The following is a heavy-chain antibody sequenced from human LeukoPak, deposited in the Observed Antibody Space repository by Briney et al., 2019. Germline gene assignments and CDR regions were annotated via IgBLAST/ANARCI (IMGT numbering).Heavy chain of an antibody. CDR1: GFTFSSYG. D-gene: IGHD2/OR15-2a*01. J-gene: IGHJ4*02. CDR2: IWYDGSNK. CDR3: AREGPRGNSQFNY. Sequence: GGSLRLSCAASGFTFSSYGMHWVRQAPGKGLEWVALIWYDGSNKYYTDSVKGRLTISRDNSKNTLYLQMNSLRAEDTAIYYCAREGPRGNSQFNYWGQGTLVTVSS. V-gene: IGHV3-33*01.